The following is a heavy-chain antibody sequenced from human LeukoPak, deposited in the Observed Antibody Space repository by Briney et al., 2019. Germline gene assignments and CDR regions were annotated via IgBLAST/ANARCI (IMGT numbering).Heavy chain of an antibody. J-gene: IGHJ5*02. CDR1: GFTFSSYW. CDR2: INSDGSST. Sequence: GGSLRLSCAASGFTFSSYWMHWVRQAPGKGLVWVSRINSDGSSTSYADSVKGRFTISRDDAKNTLYLQMNSLRAEDTAVYYCARGGFWSGYWDWFDPWGQGTLVTVSS. CDR3: ARGGFWSGYWDWFDP. D-gene: IGHD3-3*01. V-gene: IGHV3-74*01.